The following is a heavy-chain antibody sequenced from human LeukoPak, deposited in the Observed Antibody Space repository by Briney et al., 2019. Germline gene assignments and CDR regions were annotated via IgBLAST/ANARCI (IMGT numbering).Heavy chain of an antibody. CDR2: VYNSGDT. V-gene: IGHV4-59*08. J-gene: IGHJ2*01. CDR3: ARLKLGAYFDL. CDR1: GGSASSDY. D-gene: IGHD3-16*01. Sequence: PSETLSLTCTVSGGSASSDYWSWIRQSPGKGLEWVGYVYNSGDTGKNPSLKSRVTILLDTSKNQCSLKLTSVSAADTAVYYCARLKLGAYFDLWGRGTLVTVSS.